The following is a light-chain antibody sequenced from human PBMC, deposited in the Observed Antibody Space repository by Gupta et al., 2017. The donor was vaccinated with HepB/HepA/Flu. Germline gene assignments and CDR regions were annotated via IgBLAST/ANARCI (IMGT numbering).Light chain of an antibody. J-gene: IGKJ3*01. V-gene: IGKV3-20*01. Sequence: EVVLTQSPGTVSLSPGEKAPLSCRASQSVGTRYLAWYQQKPGQAPRLLIHGTSSRSAGIPDRFSGSGSGTDFTLTISRLEPEDLAIYFCQHYGSSPLFIFGPGTKVDIK. CDR1: QSVGTRY. CDR3: QHYGSSPLFI. CDR2: GTS.